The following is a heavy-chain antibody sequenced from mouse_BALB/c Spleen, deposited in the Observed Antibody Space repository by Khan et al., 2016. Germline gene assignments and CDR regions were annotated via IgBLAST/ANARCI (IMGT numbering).Heavy chain of an antibody. CDR3: ARLHDYGYVGY. J-gene: IGHJ2*01. D-gene: IGHD1-2*01. CDR1: GFAFSRYW. Sequence: EVKLLESGGGLVQPGGSLKLSCVASGFAFSRYWMSWVRQATGKGREWIGEINPDSSTINYTPYLKDKFIISRDNAKHTRYRQRTNLRSENTALYYGARLHDYGYVGYWGQGTTLTVSS. V-gene: IGHV4-1*02. CDR2: INPDSSTI.